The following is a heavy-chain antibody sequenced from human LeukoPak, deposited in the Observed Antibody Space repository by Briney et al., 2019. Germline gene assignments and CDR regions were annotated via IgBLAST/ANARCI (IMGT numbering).Heavy chain of an antibody. J-gene: IGHJ4*02. CDR2: INRDGSTT. CDR3: ARDKKSGESSEIDY. V-gene: IGHV3-74*03. D-gene: IGHD3-10*01. Sequence: GGTLRLSCAAYGFTCSNYWGQWVCQAPGKGLVWVSRINRDGSTTKYADSVKGRFTVSRDNAKNTLNLQMNSLRAEDTAVYYCARDKKSGESSEIDYWGQGTLVTVSS. CDR1: GFTCSNYW.